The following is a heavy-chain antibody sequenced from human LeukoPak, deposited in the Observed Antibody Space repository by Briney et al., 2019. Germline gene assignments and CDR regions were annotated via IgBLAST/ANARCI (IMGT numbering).Heavy chain of an antibody. J-gene: IGHJ3*02. V-gene: IGHV3-21*01. CDR3: ARVGAIDAFDI. CDR2: ISSSSSYI. D-gene: IGHD1-26*01. Sequence: GGSLRLSCAASGFTFSSYSMNWVRQAPGKGLEWVSSISSSSSYIYYADSVKGRFTISRDNAKNSLYLQMNSLRAEDTAVYYCARVGAIDAFDIWGQGTMVTVSS. CDR1: GFTFSSYS.